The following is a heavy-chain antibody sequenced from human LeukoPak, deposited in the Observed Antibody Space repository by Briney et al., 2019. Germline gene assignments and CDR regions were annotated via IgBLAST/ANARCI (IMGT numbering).Heavy chain of an antibody. V-gene: IGHV5-51*01. D-gene: IGHD2-2*01. J-gene: IGHJ6*02. CDR1: GYSFNTYF. CDR3: ARTTIGYCSSTSCPDYYYYGMDV. Sequence: GESLKISCKGSGYSFNTYFIVWVRQMPGKGLEWMGIIYPGDSHTSYSPSFQGQVTISADKSISTAYLQWSSLKASDTAMYYCARTTIGYCSSTSCPDYYYYGMDVWGQGTTVTVSS. CDR2: IYPGDSHT.